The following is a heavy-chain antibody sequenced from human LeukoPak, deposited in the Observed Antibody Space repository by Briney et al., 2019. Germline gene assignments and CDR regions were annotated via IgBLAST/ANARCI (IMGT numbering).Heavy chain of an antibody. CDR3: ARVGPPTAFDY. Sequence: GGSLRLSCAASGFTLSSFSMHWVRQSPGRGLEYVSAINYNGGPTYYADSVKGRFTISRDNSKNTLYLQMASLRDEDMGVYYCARVGPPTAFDYWGQGTQVTVSS. CDR2: INYNGGPT. V-gene: IGHV3-64*02. CDR1: GFTLSSFS. J-gene: IGHJ4*02.